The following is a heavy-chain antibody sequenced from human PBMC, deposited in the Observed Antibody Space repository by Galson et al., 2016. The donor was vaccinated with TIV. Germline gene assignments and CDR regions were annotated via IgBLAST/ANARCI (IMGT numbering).Heavy chain of an antibody. CDR3: ATGAYGEHPGSDALDN. Sequence: SLRLSCAASGFSFSGAWMTWVRQAPGKGLEWVGRMRSHFDGGTIDYAAPVKGRFIISRDDSKRELSLQMNNLKTGDTAPYFRATGAYGEHPGSDALDNWGQGTLVTVSS. J-gene: IGHJ4*02. CDR2: MRSHFDGGTI. CDR1: GFSFSGAW. V-gene: IGHV3-15*01. D-gene: IGHD3-16*01.